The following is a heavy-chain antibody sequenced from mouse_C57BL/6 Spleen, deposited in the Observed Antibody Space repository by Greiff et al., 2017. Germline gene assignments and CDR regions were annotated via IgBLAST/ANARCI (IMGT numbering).Heavy chain of an antibody. CDR2: ISNGGGST. CDR3: ARHVLRYWYFDV. J-gene: IGHJ1*03. V-gene: IGHV5-12*01. CDR1: GFTFSDYY. Sequence: EVKLMESGGGLVQPGGSLKLSCAASGFTFSDYYMYWVRQTPEKRLEWVAYISNGGGSTYYPDTVKGRFTISRDNAKNTRYLQMSRLKSEDTAMYYCARHVLRYWYFDVWGTGTTVTVSS. D-gene: IGHD1-1*01.